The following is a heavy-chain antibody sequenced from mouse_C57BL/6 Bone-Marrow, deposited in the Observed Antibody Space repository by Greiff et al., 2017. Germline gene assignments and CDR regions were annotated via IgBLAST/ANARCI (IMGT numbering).Heavy chain of an antibody. J-gene: IGHJ4*01. V-gene: IGHV1-64*01. D-gene: IGHD2-4*01. CDR3: AREGNYDYDDAMDY. Sequence: QVQLQQPGAELVKPGASVKLSCKASDYTFTSYWMHWVKQRPGQGLEWIGMIHPNSGSTNYNEKFKSKATLTVDKSSSTAYMQLSSLTSEDSAVYYCAREGNYDYDDAMDYWGQGTSVTVSS. CDR1: DYTFTSYW. CDR2: IHPNSGST.